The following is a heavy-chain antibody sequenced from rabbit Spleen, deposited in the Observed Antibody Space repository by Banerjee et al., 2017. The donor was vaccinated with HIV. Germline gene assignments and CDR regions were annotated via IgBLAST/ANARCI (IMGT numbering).Heavy chain of an antibody. J-gene: IGHJ6*01. Sequence: QSLEESGGHQAPPGASLTLPCIASGVSFSGSSYLCCVRQAPGKGLEWIACIHIGSSTFTYFATWAKGRFTISKTSSTTVTLQMTSLTVADTATYFCARDLPEIVGWNFGFWGPGTLVTVS. D-gene: IGHD1-1*01. V-gene: IGHV1S40*01. CDR1: GVSFSGSSY. CDR2: IHIGSSTFT. CDR3: ARDLPEIVGWNFGF.